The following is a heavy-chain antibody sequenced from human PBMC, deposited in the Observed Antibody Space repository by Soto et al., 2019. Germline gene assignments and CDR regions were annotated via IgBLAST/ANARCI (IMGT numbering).Heavy chain of an antibody. CDR1: GGSISSSSYY. V-gene: IGHV4-39*02. D-gene: IGHD2-15*01. CDR3: ARDFRGTSCSGGSCYSYYYYGMDV. J-gene: IGHJ6*02. Sequence: SEALSLTCTVSGGSISSSSYYWGWIRQAPGKGLEWIGSIYYSGSTYYNPSLKSRVTISVDTSKNQFSLKLSSVTAADTAVYYCARDFRGTSCSGGSCYSYYYYGMDVWGQGTTVTVSS. CDR2: IYYSGST.